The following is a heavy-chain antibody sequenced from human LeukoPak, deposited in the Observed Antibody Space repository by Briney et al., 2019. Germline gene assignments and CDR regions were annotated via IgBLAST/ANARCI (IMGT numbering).Heavy chain of an antibody. D-gene: IGHD3-16*02. V-gene: IGHV3-48*01. Sequence: GGSLRLSCAASGFTFSSYSMNWVRQAPGKGLEWVSYISSSSSTIYYADSVKGRFTISRDNAKNSLYLQMNSLRAEDTAVYYCARYTGYDYVWGSYRYRYFDYWGQGTLVTVSS. CDR2: ISSSSSTI. CDR3: ARYTGYDYVWGSYRYRYFDY. CDR1: GFTFSSYS. J-gene: IGHJ4*02.